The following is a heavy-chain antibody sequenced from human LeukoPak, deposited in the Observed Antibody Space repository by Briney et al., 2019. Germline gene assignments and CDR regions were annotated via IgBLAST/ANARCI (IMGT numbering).Heavy chain of an antibody. CDR3: ATSPKGYCSSTSCPNDAFDI. CDR2: IHYGGNT. J-gene: IGHJ3*02. V-gene: IGHV4-59*11. CDR1: GGSISNHY. D-gene: IGHD2-2*01. Sequence: PSETLSLTCTVSGGSISNHYWSWIRQPPGKGLGWIGYIHYGGNTDYNPSLKSRLTISVDTSKNQFSLKLSSVTAADTAVYYCATSPKGYCSSTSCPNDAFDIWGQGTMVTVSS.